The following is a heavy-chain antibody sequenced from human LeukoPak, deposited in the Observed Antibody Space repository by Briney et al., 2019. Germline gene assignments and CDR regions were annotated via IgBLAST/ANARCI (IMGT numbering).Heavy chain of an antibody. CDR3: AREGYYGSGSPPSLYFDY. Sequence: GGSLRLSCAASGFTFRNYVIHWVREASGKGLEWVAVTSSDLNVKLYADSVKGRFTISRDNSRSTLYLQMNSLRPEDTAIYYCAREGYYGSGSPPSLYFDYWGQGTLVTVSS. CDR2: TSSDLNVK. J-gene: IGHJ4*02. D-gene: IGHD3-10*01. CDR1: GFTFRNYV. V-gene: IGHV3-30-3*01.